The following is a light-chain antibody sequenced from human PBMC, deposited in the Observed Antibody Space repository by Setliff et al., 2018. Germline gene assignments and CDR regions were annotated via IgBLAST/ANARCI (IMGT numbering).Light chain of an antibody. V-gene: IGLV2-14*01. CDR2: EVS. CDR1: RRDVGGYNY. CDR3: TSYTISSTEV. J-gene: IGLJ1*01. Sequence: QSALAQPASVSGSPGQSITISCTGTRRDVGGYNYVSWYQQHPGKVPKLMIYEVSNRPSGVSNRFSGSKSGNTASLTISRLQTEDEADYYCTSYTISSTEVFGTGTKVTVL.